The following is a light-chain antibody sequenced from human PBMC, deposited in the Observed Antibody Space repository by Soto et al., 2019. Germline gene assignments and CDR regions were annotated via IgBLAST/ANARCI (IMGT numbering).Light chain of an antibody. J-gene: IGLJ1*01. Sequence: QPVLSQPPSASASLGASVTLTCTLTSAYGSYKVDWYQRRPGKGPRFVMRVGTGGLVGSKGDGFPDRFSVLGSGLNRYLTITDIQEEDDGDYFCGADHGSGSDFVYVFGSGTKLTVL. CDR3: GADHGSGSDFVYV. V-gene: IGLV9-49*03. CDR1: SAYGSYK. CDR2: VGTGGLVG.